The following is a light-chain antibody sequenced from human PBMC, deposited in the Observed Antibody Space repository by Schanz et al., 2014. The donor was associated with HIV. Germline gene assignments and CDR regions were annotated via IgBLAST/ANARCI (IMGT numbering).Light chain of an antibody. J-gene: IGLJ3*02. CDR3: ATWDDSLEGWV. V-gene: IGLV2-14*03. CDR2: DVS. CDR1: SSDVGNHKY. Sequence: QSVLTQPASVSGSPGQSITISCTGSSSDVGNHKYVSWYQQHPGKAPRLMIYDVSNRPSGVSNRFSGSKSGNTASLTISGLQSEDESDFFCATWDDSLEGWVFGGGTKLTVL.